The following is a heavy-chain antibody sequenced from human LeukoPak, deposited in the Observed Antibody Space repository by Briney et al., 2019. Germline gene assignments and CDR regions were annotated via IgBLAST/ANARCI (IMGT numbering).Heavy chain of an antibody. D-gene: IGHD1-26*01. CDR1: GGTFSSYA. CDR2: IIPIFGTA. V-gene: IGHV1-69*13. CDR3: ARMGDIDHYVYSGSYCY. J-gene: IGHJ4*02. Sequence: ASVKVSCKASGGTFSSYAISWVRQAPGQGLEWMGGIIPIFGTANYAQKFQGRVTITADDSTSTAYMELSSLRSEDTAVYYCARMGDIDHYVYSGSYCYWGQGTLVTVSS.